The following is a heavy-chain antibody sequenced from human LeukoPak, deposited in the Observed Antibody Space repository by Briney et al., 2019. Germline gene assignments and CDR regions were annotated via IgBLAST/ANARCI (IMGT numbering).Heavy chain of an antibody. CDR3: ARDFLFSGSDYNGPFDY. V-gene: IGHV3-74*01. D-gene: IGHD1-26*01. Sequence: PGGSLRLSCAASGFTFRSYWMHWVRQAPGKGLVWVSRINSDGSSTIYADSVKGRFTIHRHNAKNTLHLQMNSLRAEDTAVYYCARDFLFSGSDYNGPFDYWGQRTLGTVSS. CDR2: INSDGSST. J-gene: IGHJ4*02. CDR1: GFTFRSYW.